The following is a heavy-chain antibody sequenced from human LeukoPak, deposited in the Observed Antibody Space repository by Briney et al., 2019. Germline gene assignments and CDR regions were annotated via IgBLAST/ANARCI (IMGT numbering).Heavy chain of an antibody. CDR3: TSSPYYPQGYLDF. CDR1: GFTFSGSA. D-gene: IGHD2-8*01. V-gene: IGHV3-73*01. Sequence: GGSLRLSCAASGFTFSGSAIHWVRQASGEGLEWVGRIRSKANNYATDYAASVKGRFTISRDGSQNTAYLQMNSLKTEDTAVYYRTSSPYYPQGYLDFWGQGTVVTVSS. CDR2: IRSKANNYAT. J-gene: IGHJ4*02.